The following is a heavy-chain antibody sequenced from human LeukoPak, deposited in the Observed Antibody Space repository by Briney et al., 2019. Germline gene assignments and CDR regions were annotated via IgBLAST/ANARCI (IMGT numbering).Heavy chain of an antibody. CDR3: ARAGRDGYNYADY. D-gene: IGHD5-24*01. CDR2: IYSGGST. V-gene: IGHV3-53*01. Sequence: GGSLRLSCAASGLTVSSNYMSWVRQGPGKGLEWVSVIYSGGSTYYADSVKGRFTISRDNSKNTLYLQINSLRAEDTAVYYCARAGRDGYNYADYWGQGTLVTVSS. CDR1: GLTVSSNY. J-gene: IGHJ4*02.